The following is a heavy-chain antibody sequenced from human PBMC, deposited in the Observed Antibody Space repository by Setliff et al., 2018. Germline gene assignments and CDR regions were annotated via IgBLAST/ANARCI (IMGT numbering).Heavy chain of an antibody. V-gene: IGHV3-30*18. CDR3: AKDWNPSTYWYTDYFDS. J-gene: IGHJ4*02. Sequence: GGSLRLSCAASGFTFSSYGMHWVRQAPGKGLEWVAVISYDGSNKYHADSVKGRFTISRDNSKNTLYLQMNSLRAEDTAIYYCAKDWNPSTYWYTDYFDSWGQGTLVTVSS. CDR1: GFTFSSYG. D-gene: IGHD2-2*01. CDR2: ISYDGSNK.